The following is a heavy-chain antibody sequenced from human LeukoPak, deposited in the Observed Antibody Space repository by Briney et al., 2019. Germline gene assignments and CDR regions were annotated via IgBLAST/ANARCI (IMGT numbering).Heavy chain of an antibody. J-gene: IGHJ6*03. D-gene: IGHD1-26*01. CDR3: ARDPYSGNYGNYYYYYMDV. CDR1: GVSISSSFYY. Sequence: SETLSLTCSVSGVSISSSFYYFGWIRQPPGKGLEWIGSIYYSGSTYYNASLKSRVTISLDTSRNQVSLKLNSVTATDTAVYYCARDPYSGNYGNYYYYYMDVWGKGTTVTISS. V-gene: IGHV4-39*02. CDR2: IYYSGST.